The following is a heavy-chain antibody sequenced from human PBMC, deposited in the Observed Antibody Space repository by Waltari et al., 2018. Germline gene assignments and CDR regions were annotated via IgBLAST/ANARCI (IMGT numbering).Heavy chain of an antibody. CDR2: ITAGGGST. CDR1: GFTFSGYA. J-gene: IGHJ4*02. CDR3: ARGDVDC. Sequence: EEQLVESGGGLVQPGGSLRLSCAASGFTFSGYAMSWVRQAPGKGLEWVSAITAGGGSTYYADSVKGRFTISRDNAKNTLYLQMDSLRADDTAVYYCARGDVDCWGQGTLVTVSS. V-gene: IGHV3-23*04.